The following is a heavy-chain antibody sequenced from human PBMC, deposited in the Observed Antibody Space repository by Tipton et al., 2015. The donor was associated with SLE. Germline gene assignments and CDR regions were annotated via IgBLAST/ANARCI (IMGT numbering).Heavy chain of an antibody. CDR1: GGSISSADYS. V-gene: IGHV4-30-2*06. CDR2: IYHSGSA. CDR3: ARGGITAPGTPYYYGVDV. Sequence: TLSLTCTVSGGSISSADYSWSWIRQSPGKGLEWIGYIYHSGSAYYNPSLKSRVTISVDGSKNQFSLKVGSVTAADTAVYFCARGGITAPGTPYYYGVDVWGRGTTVTVSS. J-gene: IGHJ6*02. D-gene: IGHD6-13*01.